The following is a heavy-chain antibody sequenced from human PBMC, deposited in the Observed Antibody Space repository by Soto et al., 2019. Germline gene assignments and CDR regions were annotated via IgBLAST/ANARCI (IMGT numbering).Heavy chain of an antibody. CDR3: AKGDGFILAV. CDR2: TNTGGTT. J-gene: IGHJ6*02. CDR1: GFTVNSNY. Sequence: VQVLATGGGLIQPGGSLRLSCAASGFTVNSNYMSWVRQAPGEGLQWVSITNTGGTTYYADSVKGRFTVSRDNSKNTLYLQMNSLMAEDTAVYYCAKGDGFILAVWGQGTTVSVSS. D-gene: IGHD1-26*01. V-gene: IGHV3-53*02.